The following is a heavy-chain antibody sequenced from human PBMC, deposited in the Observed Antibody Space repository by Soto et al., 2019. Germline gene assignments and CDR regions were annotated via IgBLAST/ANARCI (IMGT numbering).Heavy chain of an antibody. Sequence: PSETLSLTCAVYGGSFSGYYWSWIRQPPGKGLEWIGEINHSGSTNYNPSLKSRVTISVDTSKNQFSLKLSSVTAADTAVYYCARGPGVLRFLEWLLGFDYWGQGPWSPSPQ. CDR3: ARGPGVLRFLEWLLGFDY. CDR2: INHSGST. D-gene: IGHD3-3*01. V-gene: IGHV4-34*01. J-gene: IGHJ4*02. CDR1: GGSFSGYY.